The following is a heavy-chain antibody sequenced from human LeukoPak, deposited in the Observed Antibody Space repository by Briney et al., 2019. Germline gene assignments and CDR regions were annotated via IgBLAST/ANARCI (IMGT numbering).Heavy chain of an antibody. CDR2: ISSSGSTI. D-gene: IGHD4-11*01. Sequence: GGSLRLSCAASGFTFSDYYMNWIRQAPGKGLEWVSYISSSGSTIYYADSVGGRFTISRDNAKNSLFLQMNSLRAEDTAVYYCARRTTVTANDYWGQGTLVTVSS. V-gene: IGHV3-11*01. J-gene: IGHJ4*02. CDR1: GFTFSDYY. CDR3: ARRTTVTANDY.